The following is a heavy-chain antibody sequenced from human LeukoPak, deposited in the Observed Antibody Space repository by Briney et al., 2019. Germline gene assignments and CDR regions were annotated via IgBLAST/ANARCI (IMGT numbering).Heavy chain of an antibody. V-gene: IGHV3-74*01. CDR2: INPDGSTK. J-gene: IGHJ4*02. Sequence: GGSLRLSCAASKFTFSSYWMHWLRQARGKGLVWVSLINPDGSTKNYADSVKGRFTMSRDNAKNSLYLQMNSLRAEDTTVYYCARDRSGSYSYWGQGTLVTVSS. CDR3: ARDRSGSYSY. D-gene: IGHD1-26*01. CDR1: KFTFSSYW.